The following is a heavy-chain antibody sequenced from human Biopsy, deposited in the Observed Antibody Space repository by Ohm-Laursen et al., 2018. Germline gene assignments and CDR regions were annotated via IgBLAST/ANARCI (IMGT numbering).Heavy chain of an antibody. CDR2: RFHSGSP. V-gene: IGHV4-59*08. CDR3: VRLNRRGNIIFFDY. J-gene: IGHJ4*02. CDR1: GGSITADF. D-gene: IGHD3/OR15-3a*01. Sequence: GTLSLTCIVSGGSITADFWTWIRQTPGERLEWIGYRFHSGSPMYNPSLKSRVTISVDTWKSQFSLTLTSVTAADTAVYYCVRLNRRGNIIFFDYWGRGTLVTVSS.